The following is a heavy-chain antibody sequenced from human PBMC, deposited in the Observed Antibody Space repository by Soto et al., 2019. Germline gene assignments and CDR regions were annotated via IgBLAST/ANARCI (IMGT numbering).Heavy chain of an antibody. CDR3: VRTSLVVDAATREDY. J-gene: IGHJ4*02. V-gene: IGHV3-74*01. CDR1: GFTFSSYW. CDR2: INSDGSST. D-gene: IGHD2-15*01. Sequence: EVQLVESGGGLVQPGGSLRLSCAASGFTFSSYWMHWVRQAPGKGMVWVSRINSDGSSTSYADSVKGRFTISRDNAKTTLYVQMNTLLAEDTAVYYCVRTSLVVDAATREDYWGPRTLVTVSS.